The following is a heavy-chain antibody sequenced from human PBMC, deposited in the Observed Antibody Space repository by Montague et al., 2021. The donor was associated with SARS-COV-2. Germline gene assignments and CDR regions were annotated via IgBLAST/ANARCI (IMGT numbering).Heavy chain of an antibody. Sequence: SETLSLTCAVYGGAFSGFYWSWIRQAPGKGLEWIGEINNSGSTNYNPSLKSRVTISLNTSKNQFSLNMYSLTAADTAVYFCARGHRGCSGSSCNGGLRRGAFDFWGQGTLVTVSS. V-gene: IGHV4-34*01. J-gene: IGHJ4*02. CDR3: ARGHRGCSGSSCNGGLRRGAFDF. D-gene: IGHD2-2*01. CDR2: INNSGST. CDR1: GGAFSGFY.